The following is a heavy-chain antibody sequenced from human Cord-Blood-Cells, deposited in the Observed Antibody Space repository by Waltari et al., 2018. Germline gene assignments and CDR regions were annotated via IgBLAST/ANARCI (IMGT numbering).Heavy chain of an antibody. Sequence: QLQLQESGPGLVKPSETLSPTCTVSGGSISSSSYYWGWIRQPPGKGLEWIGSIYYSGSTYYNPSLKSRVTISVDTSKNQFSLKLSSVTAADTAVYYCARPGVVTANSWAFDIWGQGTMVTVSS. CDR3: ARPGVVTANSWAFDI. J-gene: IGHJ3*02. V-gene: IGHV4-39*01. CDR1: GGSISSSSYY. CDR2: IYYSGST. D-gene: IGHD2-21*02.